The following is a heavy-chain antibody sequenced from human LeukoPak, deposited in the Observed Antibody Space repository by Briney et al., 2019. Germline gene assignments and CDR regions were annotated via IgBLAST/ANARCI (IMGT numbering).Heavy chain of an antibody. Sequence: GSVKVSCKASGYTFTSYDINWVRQATGQGLEWMGWMNPNSGNTGYAQKFQGRVTITRNTSISTAYMELSSLRSEDTAVYYCARGMVVAATRYYYYGMDVWGQGTTVTVSS. CDR2: MNPNSGNT. V-gene: IGHV1-8*01. CDR1: GYTFTSYD. CDR3: ARGMVVAATRYYYYGMDV. D-gene: IGHD2-15*01. J-gene: IGHJ6*02.